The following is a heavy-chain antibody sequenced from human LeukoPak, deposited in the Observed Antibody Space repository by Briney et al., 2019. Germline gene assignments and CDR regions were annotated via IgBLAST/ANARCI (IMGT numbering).Heavy chain of an antibody. J-gene: IGHJ3*02. CDR1: GDSISSYY. CDR2: IYYSGST. Sequence: SETLSLTCTVSGDSISSYYWSWIRQPPGKGLEWIGYIYYSGSTNYNPSLKSRVTISVDTSKNHFSLKLSSVTAADTAVYYCARHRLLWFGEPSRAFDIWGQGTMVTVSS. D-gene: IGHD3-10*01. CDR3: ARHRLLWFGEPSRAFDI. V-gene: IGHV4-59*08.